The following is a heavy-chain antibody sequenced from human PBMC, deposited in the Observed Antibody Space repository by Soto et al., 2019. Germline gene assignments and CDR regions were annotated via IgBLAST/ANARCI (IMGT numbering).Heavy chain of an antibody. CDR3: ARGYCASGVCYRIDY. Sequence: SQTLSLTCAISGDNVSSNSAAWNWVRQSPSRGLEWLGRTYYRSKWYNDYAVSVKSRIAISPDTSENQFSLQLTSVTPEDTAVYYCARGYCASGVCYRIDYWGQGTRVTVSS. J-gene: IGHJ4*02. CDR1: GDNVSSNSAA. D-gene: IGHD2-8*01. V-gene: IGHV6-1*01. CDR2: TYYRSKWYN.